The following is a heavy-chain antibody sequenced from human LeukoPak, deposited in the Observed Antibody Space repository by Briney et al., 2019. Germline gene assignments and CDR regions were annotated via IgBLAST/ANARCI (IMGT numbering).Heavy chain of an antibody. CDR3: TRDLDYDILTGYYLDY. J-gene: IGHJ4*02. V-gene: IGHV3-49*04. D-gene: IGHD3-9*01. CDR1: GFTFGNYA. Sequence: SGGSLRLSCTASGFTFGNYAMSWVRQAPGKGLEWVGFIRSKAYGGTTEYAASVKGRFTISRDDSKSIAYLQMNSLKTEDTAVYYCTRDLDYDILTGYYLDYWGQGTLVTVSS. CDR2: IRSKAYGGTT.